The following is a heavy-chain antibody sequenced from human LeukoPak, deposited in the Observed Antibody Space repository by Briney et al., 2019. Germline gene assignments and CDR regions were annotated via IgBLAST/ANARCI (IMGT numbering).Heavy chain of an antibody. J-gene: IGHJ6*03. CDR3: AKDKWLRGYYYYYMDV. CDR1: GFTFYDYN. V-gene: IGHV3-43*01. D-gene: IGHD5-12*01. Sequence: GGSLRLSCAASGFTFYDYNMHWVRQAPGKGLEWVSLITWNGGSTYSADSVEGRFTISRDNSKNSLYLQMNSLRTEDTALYYCAKDKWLRGYYYYYMDVWGKGPTVTVSS. CDR2: ITWNGGST.